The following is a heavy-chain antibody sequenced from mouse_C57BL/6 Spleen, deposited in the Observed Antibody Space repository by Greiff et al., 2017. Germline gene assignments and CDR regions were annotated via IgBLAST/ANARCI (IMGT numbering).Heavy chain of an antibody. J-gene: IGHJ2*01. CDR3: ARSLYYTEDY. CDR1: GYTFTSYG. V-gene: IGHV1-81*01. Sequence: QFQLQQSGAELAGPGASVKLSCKASGYTFTSYGISWVKQRTGQGLEWIGEIYPRSGNPYYNETFKGKATLTADKSSSTAYMELRSLTSEDSAVYFCARSLYYTEDYWGQGTTLTVSS. CDR2: IYPRSGNP. D-gene: IGHD2-12*01.